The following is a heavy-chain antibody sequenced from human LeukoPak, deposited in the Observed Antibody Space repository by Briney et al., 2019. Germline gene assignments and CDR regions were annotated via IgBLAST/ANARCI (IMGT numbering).Heavy chain of an antibody. J-gene: IGHJ2*01. CDR1: GGSISSYY. CDR2: IYYSGST. CDR3: ARRLTPGTWYFDL. Sequence: SETLSLTCTVSGGSISSYYWSWIRQPPGKGLEWIGYIYYSGSTNYNPSLKSRVTISVDTSKNQFSLKLSSVTAADTAVYYCARRLTPGTWYFDLWGRGTLVTVSS. V-gene: IGHV4-59*08. D-gene: IGHD2-21*02.